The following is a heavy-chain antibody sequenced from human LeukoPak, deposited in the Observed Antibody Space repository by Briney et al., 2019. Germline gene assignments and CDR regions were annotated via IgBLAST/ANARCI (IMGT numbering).Heavy chain of an antibody. CDR2: ISSSSSYT. Sequence: GGSLRLSCAASGVTFSDYYMSWIRQAPGKGLQWVSYISSSSSYTNYTDSVKGRVTISRDNAKNSLYLQMNSLRAEDTAVYYCARSGAAAGTPYGMDVWGKGTTVTVPS. D-gene: IGHD6-13*01. CDR3: ARSGAAAGTPYGMDV. J-gene: IGHJ6*04. V-gene: IGHV3-11*06. CDR1: GVTFSDYY.